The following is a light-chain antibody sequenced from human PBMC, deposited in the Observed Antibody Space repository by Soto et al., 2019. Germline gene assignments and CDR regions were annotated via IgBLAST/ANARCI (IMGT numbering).Light chain of an antibody. CDR1: QSIRNY. J-gene: IGKJ3*01. CDR2: AAS. V-gene: IGKV1-39*01. Sequence: DIQMTQSPSSLSASVGDRVTITCRASQSIRNYLNWYQQKPGKAPKLLIYAASTLQSGVPSRFSGSGSETYFTLTISSLQPEDFATYYCQQTYSTVTFGPGTKVDI. CDR3: QQTYSTVT.